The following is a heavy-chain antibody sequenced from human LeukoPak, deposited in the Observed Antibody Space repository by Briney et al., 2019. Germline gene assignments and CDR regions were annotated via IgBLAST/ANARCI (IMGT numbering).Heavy chain of an antibody. V-gene: IGHV3-30*02. Sequence: PGGSLRLSCAASGFTFSSYGMHWVRQAPGKGLEWVAFIRYDGSNKYYADSVKGRFTISRDNSKNTLYLQMNRLRAEDTAVYYCAKTAERYCSSTSCYYYYYMDVWGKGTTVTVSS. D-gene: IGHD2-2*01. J-gene: IGHJ6*03. CDR3: AKTAERYCSSTSCYYYYYMDV. CDR2: IRYDGSNK. CDR1: GFTFSSYG.